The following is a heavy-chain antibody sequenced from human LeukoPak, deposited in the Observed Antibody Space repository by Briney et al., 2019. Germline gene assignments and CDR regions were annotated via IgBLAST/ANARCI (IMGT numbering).Heavy chain of an antibody. CDR1: GFTFSSNA. V-gene: IGHV3-23*01. J-gene: IGHJ3*02. CDR2: ISGSGGST. Sequence: GGSLRLSCAASGFTFSSNAMSWVRQAPGEGLEWVSAISGSGGSTYYADSVKGRFTVSRDNSKNTVYLQMNSLRAEDTAVYYCAKDRGYCSGGSCYNAFDIWGQGTMVTVSS. CDR3: AKDRGYCSGGSCYNAFDI. D-gene: IGHD2-15*01.